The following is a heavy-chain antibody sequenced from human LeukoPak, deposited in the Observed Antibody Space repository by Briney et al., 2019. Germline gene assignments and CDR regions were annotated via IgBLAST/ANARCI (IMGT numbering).Heavy chain of an antibody. J-gene: IGHJ5*02. CDR1: GGSFSGYY. CDR3: ARARRYCTNGVCYTWGNWFDP. Sequence: PSETLSLTCAVYGGSFSGYYWSWIRQPPGKGLEWIGEINHSGSTNYNPSLKSRVTISVDTSKNQFSLKLSSVTAAATAVYYCARARRYCTNGVCYTWGNWFDPWGQGTLVTVSS. CDR2: INHSGST. D-gene: IGHD2-8*01. V-gene: IGHV4-34*01.